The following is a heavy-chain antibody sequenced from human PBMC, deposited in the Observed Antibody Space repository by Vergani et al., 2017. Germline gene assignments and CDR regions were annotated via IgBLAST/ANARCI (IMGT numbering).Heavy chain of an antibody. CDR2: INHSGST. D-gene: IGHD4/OR15-4a*01. CDR3: ARGLRGRGGAKTDVY. V-gene: IGHV4-34*01. J-gene: IGHJ4*02. CDR1: GGSFSGYY. Sequence: QVQLQQWGAGLLKPSETLSLTCAVYGGSFSGYYWSWIRQPPGKGLEWIGEINHSGSTNYNQSLKSRVTISGETSKNKFSLKLSSVAAADTAVYYCARGLRGRGGAKTDVYGGQGALVTVAS.